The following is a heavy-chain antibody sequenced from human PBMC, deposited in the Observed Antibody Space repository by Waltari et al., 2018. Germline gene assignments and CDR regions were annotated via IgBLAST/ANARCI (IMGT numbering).Heavy chain of an antibody. CDR1: GGSFSGYY. Sequence: QVQLQQWGAGPLKPSETLSLPCAVYGGSFSGYYWSWIRQPPGKGLEWIGEINHSGSTNYNPSLKSRFTISVDTSKNQFSLKLSSVTAADTAVYYCARLVVPAAYSGDVWGKGTTVTVSS. CDR3: ARLVVPAAYSGDV. J-gene: IGHJ6*04. D-gene: IGHD2-2*01. V-gene: IGHV4-34*01. CDR2: INHSGST.